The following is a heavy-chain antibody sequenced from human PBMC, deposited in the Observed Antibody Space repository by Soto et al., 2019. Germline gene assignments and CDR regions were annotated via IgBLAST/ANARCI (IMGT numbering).Heavy chain of an antibody. J-gene: IGHJ4*02. Sequence: QVQLQESGPGLVKPSETLSLTCTVSGGSISRYYWSWIRQPPGKGLEWIGYIYYSGSTNYNPSLKSRVTISVDTSKNQFSLKLSSVTAADTAVYYCARNPYYFDYWGQGTLVTVSS. CDR3: ARNPYYFDY. V-gene: IGHV4-59*01. CDR1: GGSISRYY. CDR2: IYYSGST.